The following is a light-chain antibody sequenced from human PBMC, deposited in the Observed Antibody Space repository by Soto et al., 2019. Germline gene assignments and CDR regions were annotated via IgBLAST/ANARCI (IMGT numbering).Light chain of an antibody. V-gene: IGLV7-43*01. CDR2: STS. Sequence: QAVVTQEPSLTVSPGGTVTLICASSTGAVTSGYYPNWFQQKPGQAPRALIYSTSNKYSWTPARFSGSLLGGKAALTLSGVQPEDEAEYYCLLYYGGQLGVFGGGTKLTVL. CDR3: LLYYGGQLGV. CDR1: TGAVTSGYY. J-gene: IGLJ2*01.